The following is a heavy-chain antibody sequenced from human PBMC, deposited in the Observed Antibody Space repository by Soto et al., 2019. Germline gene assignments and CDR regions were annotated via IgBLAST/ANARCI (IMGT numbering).Heavy chain of an antibody. Sequence: ASVKVSCKASGYTFTSYYMHWVRQATGQGLEWMGWMNPNSGNTGYAQKFQGRVTMTRNTSISTAYMELSSLRSEDTAVYYCARVLSWASYYDFWSGYYNYYYYGMDVWGQGTTVTVSS. D-gene: IGHD3-3*01. V-gene: IGHV1-8*02. J-gene: IGHJ6*02. CDR1: GYTFTSYY. CDR2: MNPNSGNT. CDR3: ARVLSWASYYDFWSGYYNYYYYGMDV.